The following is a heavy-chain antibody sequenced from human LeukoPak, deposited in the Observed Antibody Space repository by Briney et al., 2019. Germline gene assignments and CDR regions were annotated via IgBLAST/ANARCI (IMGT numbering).Heavy chain of an antibody. D-gene: IGHD6-13*01. CDR2: ISGSGGST. CDR3: AKDQGSSSWYVLDYYYGMDV. CDR1: GFTFSSYA. J-gene: IGHJ6*02. V-gene: IGHV3-23*01. Sequence: PGGSLRLSCAASGFTFSSYAMSWVRQAPGKGLEWVSAISGSGGSTYYADSVKGRFTISRDNSKNTLYLQMNSLRAEDTAVYYCAKDQGSSSWYVLDYYYGMDVWGQGTTVTVSS.